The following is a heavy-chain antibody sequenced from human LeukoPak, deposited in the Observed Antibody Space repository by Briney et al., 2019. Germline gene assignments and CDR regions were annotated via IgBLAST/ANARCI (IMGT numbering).Heavy chain of an antibody. V-gene: IGHV4-30-4*01. D-gene: IGHD5-18*01. CDR3: ARAQEAGYSYGLDRAFDI. J-gene: IGHJ3*02. CDR1: GASISSGDYY. CDR2: IYYSGST. Sequence: PSETLSLTCTVSGASISSGDYYWSWIRQPPGKGLEWIGYIYYSGSTYYNPSLKSRVTISVDTSKNQFSLKLSSVTAADTAVYYCARAQEAGYSYGLDRAFDIWGQGTMVTVSS.